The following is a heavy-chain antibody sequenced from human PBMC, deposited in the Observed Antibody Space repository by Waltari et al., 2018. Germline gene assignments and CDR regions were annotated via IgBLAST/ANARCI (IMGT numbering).Heavy chain of an antibody. CDR1: GYTFTGFS. CDR3: ARDGYHYMDV. Sequence: QVQLVQSGAEVKKPGASVKVSCKTSGYTFTGFSIHWVRQAPGQGLEWMGWVNSNSGGTNYAQKFQGRVTMTRDTAISTAYMEMSSLTSDDTAIYSCARDGYHYMDVWGKGTTVTVSS. J-gene: IGHJ6*03. CDR2: VNSNSGGT. V-gene: IGHV1-2*02.